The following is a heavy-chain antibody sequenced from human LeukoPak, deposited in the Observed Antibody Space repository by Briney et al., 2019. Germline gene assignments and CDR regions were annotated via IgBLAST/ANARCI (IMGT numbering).Heavy chain of an antibody. CDR1: GFTFNTYG. D-gene: IGHD2-15*01. Sequence: GGSLRLSCAASGFTFNTYGMNWVRQAPGKGLEWVSAISGSGGSTYYADSVKGRFTISRDNSKNTLYLQMNSLRAEDTAVYYCARRDIVVVVSASDYWGQGTLVTVSS. CDR2: ISGSGGST. CDR3: ARRDIVVVVSASDY. J-gene: IGHJ4*02. V-gene: IGHV3-23*01.